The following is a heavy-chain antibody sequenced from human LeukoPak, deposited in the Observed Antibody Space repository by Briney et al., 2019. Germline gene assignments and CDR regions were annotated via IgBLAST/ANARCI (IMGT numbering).Heavy chain of an antibody. J-gene: IGHJ4*02. Sequence: SETLSLTCTVSGGSISSYYWSCIRQPPRTGREWVGYIYYSGSNNYNRCLTSRVNISVDTPKHQFSMKLSSVTAADTAVYYCASVGSSNNGEIDYWGQGTLDTVST. V-gene: IGHV4-59*01. CDR3: ASVGSSNNGEIDY. CDR1: GGSISSYY. D-gene: IGHD2-2*01. CDR2: IYYSGSN.